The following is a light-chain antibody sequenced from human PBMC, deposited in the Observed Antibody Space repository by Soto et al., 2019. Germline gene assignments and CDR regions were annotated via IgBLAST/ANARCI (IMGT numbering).Light chain of an antibody. V-gene: IGLV1-40*01. J-gene: IGLJ3*02. CDR2: KNN. CDR3: QSYDNILSGPL. CDR1: GSNVGASYD. Sequence: QAVVTQPPSVSGAPGQTITMSCTGSGSNVGASYDVHWYQVLPGAGPRLLIYKNNNRPSGVPDRFSGSKSGTSASLAITGLRAGDEADYYCQSYDNILSGPLFGGGTKVTVL.